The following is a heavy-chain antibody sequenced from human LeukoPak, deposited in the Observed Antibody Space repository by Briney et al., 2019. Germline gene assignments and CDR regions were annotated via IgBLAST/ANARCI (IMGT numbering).Heavy chain of an antibody. D-gene: IGHD3-9*01. CDR2: FYSRGTT. J-gene: IGHJ4*02. CDR1: GGSITNYY. CDR3: VRYEGLTGYPDY. V-gene: IGHV4-4*07. Sequence: PSETLSLTCSVSGGSITNYYWSWIRQPAGKGLEWIGRFYSRGTTYYNPPLRSRVSLSGDESKNQLSLKMYSVTAADTAVYYCVRYEGLTGYPDYWGQGTLVTVSS.